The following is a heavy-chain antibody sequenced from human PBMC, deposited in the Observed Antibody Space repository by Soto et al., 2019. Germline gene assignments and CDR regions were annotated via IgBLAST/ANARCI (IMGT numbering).Heavy chain of an antibody. D-gene: IGHD6-6*01. J-gene: IGHJ4*02. CDR3: ARGGVSARTFNS. V-gene: IGHV5-51*01. CDR1: GYIFAADW. Sequence: HGEALIFCCTCSGYIFAADWIALVRQMPGKGLVLMGIIYPSASDTRYRPTFQGQVTVSADKSISSPYMQWSGLRASDTAMYYSARGGVSARTFNSWGKETPVPVS. CDR2: IYPSASDT.